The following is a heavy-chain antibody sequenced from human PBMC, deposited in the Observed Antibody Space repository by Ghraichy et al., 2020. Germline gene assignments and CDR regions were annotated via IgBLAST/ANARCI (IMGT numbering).Heavy chain of an antibody. J-gene: IGHJ6*02. CDR2: IYYSGST. Sequence: SETLSLTCTVSGGSISSYYWSWIRQPPGKRLEWIGYIYYSGSTNYNPSLKSRVTISVDTSKNQFSLKLSSVTAADTAVYYCARYTAMDPYYYYYGMDVWGQGTTVTVSS. CDR1: GGSISSYY. V-gene: IGHV4-59*08. D-gene: IGHD5-18*01. CDR3: ARYTAMDPYYYYYGMDV.